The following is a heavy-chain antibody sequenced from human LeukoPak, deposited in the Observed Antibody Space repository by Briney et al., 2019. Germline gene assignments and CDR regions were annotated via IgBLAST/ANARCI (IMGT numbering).Heavy chain of an antibody. CDR3: AEEWWVRPGTAEHAYFDY. V-gene: IGHV3-23*01. CDR2: ISASDGGT. Sequence: GGSLRLSCAASGFDFSKYEMNWVRQAPGKGLELVSSISASDGGTYYADSVKGRFTISRDDSKSTLYLQMNSLRAEDTAVYYCAEEWWVRPGTAEHAYFDYWGQGALVTVSS. J-gene: IGHJ4*02. CDR1: GFDFSKYE. D-gene: IGHD1-14*01.